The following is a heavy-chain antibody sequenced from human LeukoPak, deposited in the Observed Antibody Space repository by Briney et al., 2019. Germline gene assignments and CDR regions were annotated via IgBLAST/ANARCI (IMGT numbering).Heavy chain of an antibody. V-gene: IGHV3-48*01. CDR3: ARGRDHAFDI. CDR2: SSASSSDV. Sequence: GGSLRLSCAASGLAFSNSAMNWVRQTPGKGLEWLSYSSASSSDVYYADSVKGRFTISRDNAKSSLYLQMNSLTAEDTAIYFCARGRDHAFDIRGQGTRVTVSS. J-gene: IGHJ3*02. CDR1: GLAFSNSA.